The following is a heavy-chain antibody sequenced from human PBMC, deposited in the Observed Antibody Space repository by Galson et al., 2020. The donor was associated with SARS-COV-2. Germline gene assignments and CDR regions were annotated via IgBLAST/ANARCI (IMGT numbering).Heavy chain of an antibody. V-gene: IGHV4-39*01. CDR1: GGSVSSRTYF. D-gene: IGHD6-25*01. CDR3: ASGYSSGLHGVQFDF. Sequence: ASETLSLTCTDSGGSVSSRTYFWGWIRQPPGKGLEWIGNFFYTGSTYDNPSLKGRVTISVDTSKNQFSLKLRSVTAADTAVYYCASGYSSGLHGVQFDFWGQGTLVTVSS. J-gene: IGHJ4*02. CDR2: FFYTGST.